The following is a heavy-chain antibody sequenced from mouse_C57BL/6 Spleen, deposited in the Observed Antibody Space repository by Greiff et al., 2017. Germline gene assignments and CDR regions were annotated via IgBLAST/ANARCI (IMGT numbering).Heavy chain of an antibody. J-gene: IGHJ1*03. CDR3: ARYGDYYSNYWYFDV. Sequence: EVKLQESGPGLAKPSQTLSLTCSVTGYSITSDYWNWIRKFPGNKLEYMGYISYSGSTYYNPSLKSRISITRDTSTNQYYLQLNSVTTEDTATYYCARYGDYYSNYWYFDVWGTGTTVTVSS. D-gene: IGHD2-5*01. V-gene: IGHV3-8*01. CDR1: GYSITSDY. CDR2: ISYSGST.